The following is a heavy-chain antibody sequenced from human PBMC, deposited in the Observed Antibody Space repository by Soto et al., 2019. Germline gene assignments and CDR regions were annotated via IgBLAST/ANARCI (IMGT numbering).Heavy chain of an antibody. D-gene: IGHD3-16*01. Sequence: QVQLVQYGSEVKKPGASVKVSCKASGYTFTDCAIHWVRQAPGQRLEWMAWINAGNGNTEYSQNFQGRVTLSRDTSATTAYMELSSLRSEDTAVYYCARVLISFGGYLDYWGQGTLVTVSS. V-gene: IGHV1-3*01. CDR3: ARVLISFGGYLDY. CDR2: INAGNGNT. J-gene: IGHJ4*02. CDR1: GYTFTDCA.